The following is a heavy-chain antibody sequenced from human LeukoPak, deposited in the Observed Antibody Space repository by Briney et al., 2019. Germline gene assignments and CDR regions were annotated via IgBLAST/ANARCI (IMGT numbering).Heavy chain of an antibody. CDR3: ARSGCCSGGSCYSCTYDI. V-gene: IGHV4-4*07. J-gene: IGHJ3*02. CDR2: IYTSGST. D-gene: IGHD2-15*01. CDR1: GGSISSYY. Sequence: SETLSLTCTVSGGSISSYYWSWIRQPAGKGLEWIGRIYTSGSTNYNPSLKSRVTMSVDTSKNQFSLKLSSVTAADTAVYYCARSGCCSGGSCYSCTYDIWGQGTMVTVSS.